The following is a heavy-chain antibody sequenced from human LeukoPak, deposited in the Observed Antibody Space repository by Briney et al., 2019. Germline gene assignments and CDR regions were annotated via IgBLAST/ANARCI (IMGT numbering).Heavy chain of an antibody. J-gene: IGHJ4*02. V-gene: IGHV3-30*04. CDR2: ISYDGSNK. CDR1: GSTFSTYA. CDR3: AGRYYDILTGGSEGFDY. Sequence: GGSLRLSCTASGSTFSTYAMHWVRQAPGKGLEWVAVISYDGSNKYYADSVKGRFTISRDNSKNTLSLQMNSLRAEDTAVYYCAGRYYDILTGGSEGFDYWGQGTLVTVSS. D-gene: IGHD3-9*01.